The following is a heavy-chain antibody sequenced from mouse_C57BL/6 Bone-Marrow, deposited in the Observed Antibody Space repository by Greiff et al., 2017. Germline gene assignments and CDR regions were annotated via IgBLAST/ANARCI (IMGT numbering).Heavy chain of an antibody. V-gene: IGHV1-61*01. CDR1: GYTFTSYW. J-gene: IGHJ2*01. CDR3: ATPKGDFDY. Sequence: VQLQQPGAELVRPGSSVKLSCKASGYTFTSYWMDWVKQRPGQGLEWIGNIYPSDSETHYNQKFKDKATLTVDKSSSTAYMQLSSLTSEDSAVYYCATPKGDFDYWGQGTTLTVSS. CDR2: IYPSDSET.